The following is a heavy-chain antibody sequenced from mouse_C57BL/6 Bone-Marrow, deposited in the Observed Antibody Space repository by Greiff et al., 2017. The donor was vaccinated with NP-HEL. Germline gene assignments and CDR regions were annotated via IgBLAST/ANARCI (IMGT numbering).Heavy chain of an antibody. D-gene: IGHD1-1*01. CDR3: ARFCYGSPAWFAY. J-gene: IGHJ3*01. CDR2: INPSSGYT. CDR1: GYTFTSYT. Sequence: VQLQESGAELARPGASVKMSCKASGYTFTSYTMHWVKQRPGQGLEWIGYINPSSGYTKYNQKFKDKATLTADKSSSTAYMQLSSLTSEDSAVYYWARFCYGSPAWFAYWGQGTLVTVSA. V-gene: IGHV1-4*01.